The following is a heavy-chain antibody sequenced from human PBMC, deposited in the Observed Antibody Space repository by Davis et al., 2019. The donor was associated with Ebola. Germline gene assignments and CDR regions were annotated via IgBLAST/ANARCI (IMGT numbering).Heavy chain of an antibody. CDR1: GFNFRDFT. J-gene: IGHJ4*02. CDR3: VRPPTSVSPGG. V-gene: IGHV3-69-1*02. Sequence: GESLKISCAASGFNFRDFTMYWVRQAPGKGLEWVSSITASGDIHYADSIKGRFTIARDNQEKSMSLQMDRLRGDDTAHYYCVRPPTSVSPGGWGRGTLVTVSS. D-gene: IGHD4-17*01. CDR2: ITASGDI.